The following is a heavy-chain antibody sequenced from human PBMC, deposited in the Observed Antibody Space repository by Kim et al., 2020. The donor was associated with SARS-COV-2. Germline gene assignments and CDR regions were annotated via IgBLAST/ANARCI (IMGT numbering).Heavy chain of an antibody. V-gene: IGHV4-59*01. CDR3: ASSSTVTTSLDY. D-gene: IGHD4-17*01. Sequence: THTPSLKSRVTISVDTSKNQFSLKLSSVTAADTAVYYCASSSTVTTSLDYWGQGTLVTVSS. J-gene: IGHJ4*02.